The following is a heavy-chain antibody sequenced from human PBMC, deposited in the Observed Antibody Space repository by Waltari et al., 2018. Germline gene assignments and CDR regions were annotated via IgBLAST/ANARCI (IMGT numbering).Heavy chain of an antibody. V-gene: IGHV4-34*01. Sequence: QVQLQQWGAGLLKPSETLSLTCAVYGGSFSGYYWSWIRQPPGKGLEWIGEINHSGSTNYNPSLKSRVTISVDTSKNQFSLKLSSVTAADTAVYYCARVGAARRSDWFDPWGQGTLVTVSS. J-gene: IGHJ5*02. CDR1: GGSFSGYY. CDR3: ARVGAARRSDWFDP. D-gene: IGHD6-6*01. CDR2: INHSGST.